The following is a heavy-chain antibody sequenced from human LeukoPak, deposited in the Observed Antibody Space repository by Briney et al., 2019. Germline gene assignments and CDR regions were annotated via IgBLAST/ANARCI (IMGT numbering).Heavy chain of an antibody. CDR1: GFTFSSYG. J-gene: IGHJ4*02. V-gene: IGHV3-30*18. D-gene: IGHD3-22*01. Sequence: PGGSLRLSCAASGFTFSSYGMHWVRQAPGKGLEWVAVISYDGSNKYYADSVKGRFTISRDNSKNTLYLQMNSLRAEDTAVYYCAKTANSGYYYFDYWGQGTLVTVSS. CDR2: ISYDGSNK. CDR3: AKTANSGYYYFDY.